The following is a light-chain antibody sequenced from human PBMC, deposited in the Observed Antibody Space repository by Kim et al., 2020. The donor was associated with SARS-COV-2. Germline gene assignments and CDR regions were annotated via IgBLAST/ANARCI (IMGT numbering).Light chain of an antibody. CDR1: QDISNY. J-gene: IGKJ4*01. CDR2: DAT. V-gene: IGKV1-33*01. CDR3: QQSDNVPPLT. Sequence: DIQMTQSPPSLSASVGERVTITCQASQDISNYLNWYQQKPGKAPKLQISDATTLQAGVPSRFSGRGSGTDFTFTISSLQSEDIATYFCQQSDNVPPLTFGGGTKVDIK.